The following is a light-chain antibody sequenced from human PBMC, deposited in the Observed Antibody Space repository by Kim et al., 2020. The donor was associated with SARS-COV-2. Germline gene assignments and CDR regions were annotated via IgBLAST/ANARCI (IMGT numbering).Light chain of an antibody. CDR1: KLGDKY. V-gene: IGLV3-1*01. CDR3: QVWDSGTVV. J-gene: IGLJ2*01. Sequence: SYELTQPPSVCVSPGQTATITCSGDKLGDKYSCWYQQRPGQSPVLVIYHDAKRPSGIPERFSASNAGNTATLTISETQAMDEADYYCQVWDSGTVVFGGG. CDR2: HDA.